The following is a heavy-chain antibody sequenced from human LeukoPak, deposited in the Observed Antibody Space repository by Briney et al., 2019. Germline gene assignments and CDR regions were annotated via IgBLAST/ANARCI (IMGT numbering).Heavy chain of an antibody. D-gene: IGHD3-10*01. J-gene: IGHJ4*02. CDR2: IYSGGST. CDR3: ARALVRGVTAPFVY. V-gene: IGHV3-66*01. Sequence: GSLRLSCAASGFTVSSNYMSWVRQAPGKGLEWVAVIYSGGSTYYADSVKGRFTISRDNSKNTLYLQMNSLRAEDTAVYYCARALVRGVTAPFVYWGQGTLVTVSS. CDR1: GFTVSSNY.